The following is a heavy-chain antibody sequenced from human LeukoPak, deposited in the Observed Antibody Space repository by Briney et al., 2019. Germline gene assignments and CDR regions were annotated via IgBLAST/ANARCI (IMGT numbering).Heavy chain of an antibody. CDR1: GFIFSNFA. Sequence: PGGSLRLSCAASGFIFSNFAMTCVRQAPGKGLEWVSTISGNGATTYYADSVKGRFTISKDNSKSTLFLQMNGLTAEDTAVYYCAKDARSCTSSACYTVTTYYFDSWGQGTLVTVSS. J-gene: IGHJ4*02. V-gene: IGHV3-23*01. CDR3: AKDARSCTSSACYTVTTYYFDS. CDR2: ISGNGATT. D-gene: IGHD2-2*02.